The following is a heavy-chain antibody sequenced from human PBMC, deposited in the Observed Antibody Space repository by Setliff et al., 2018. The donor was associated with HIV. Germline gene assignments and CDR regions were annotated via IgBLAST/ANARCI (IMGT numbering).Heavy chain of an antibody. CDR2: ISAAGTI. J-gene: IGHJ4*01. CDR3: ARDEGRATGIWWDQSASWYFDY. V-gene: IGHV4-4*07. D-gene: IGHD2-8*02. Sequence: SETLSLTCTVSGGSISSYYWSWTRHHAGKRLEFIGRISAAGTINYTPSLRSRVTLSVDTSENQFSLTVNSVTAADTAMYFCARDEGRATGIWWDQSASWYFDYWGHGILVTVSS. CDR1: GGSISSYY.